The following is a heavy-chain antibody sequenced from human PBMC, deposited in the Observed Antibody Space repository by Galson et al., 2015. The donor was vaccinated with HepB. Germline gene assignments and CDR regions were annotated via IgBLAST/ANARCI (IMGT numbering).Heavy chain of an antibody. J-gene: IGHJ4*02. Sequence: SLRLSCAASGFTFSDYYMSWVRQAPGKGLEWVSAISGSSGSTYYADSVKGRFTISRDNSKNTLYLQMNSLRAEDTAVYYCAKDDDFWSGSELYFDYWGQGTLVTVSS. CDR3: AKDDDFWSGSELYFDY. V-gene: IGHV3-23*01. CDR2: ISGSSGST. CDR1: GFTFSDYY. D-gene: IGHD3-3*01.